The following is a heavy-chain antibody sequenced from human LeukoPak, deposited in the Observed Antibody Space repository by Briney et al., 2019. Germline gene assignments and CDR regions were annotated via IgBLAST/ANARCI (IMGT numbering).Heavy chain of an antibody. CDR3: ARADPQGEWSRLVDY. CDR2: IYHSGST. V-gene: IGHV4-30-2*01. Sequence: SETLSLTCAVSGGSISSGGYSWSWIRQPPGKGLEWIGYIYHSGSTYYNPSLKSRVTISVDRSKNQFSLKLSSVTAADTAVYYCARADPQGEWSRLVDYWGQGTLVTVSS. D-gene: IGHD3-16*01. J-gene: IGHJ4*02. CDR1: GGSISSGGYS.